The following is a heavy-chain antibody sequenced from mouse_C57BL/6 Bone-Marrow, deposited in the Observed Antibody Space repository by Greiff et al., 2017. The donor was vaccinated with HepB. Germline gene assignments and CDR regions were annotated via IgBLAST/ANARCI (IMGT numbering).Heavy chain of an antibody. D-gene: IGHD1-1*01. CDR1: GYTFTSYG. V-gene: IGHV1-81*01. CDR2: IYPRSGNT. J-gene: IGHJ3*01. Sequence: VKLQESGAELARPGASVKLSCKASGYTFTSYGISWVKQRTGQGLEWIGEIYPRSGNTYYNEKFKGKATLTADKSSSTAYMELRSLTSEDSAVYFCARDYGSSPVAYWGQGTLVTVSA. CDR3: ARDYGSSPVAY.